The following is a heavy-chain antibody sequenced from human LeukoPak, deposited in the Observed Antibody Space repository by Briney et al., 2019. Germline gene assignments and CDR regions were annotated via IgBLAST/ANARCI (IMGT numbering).Heavy chain of an antibody. Sequence: GGSLRLSCAASGFTFSDYYMSWTRQAPGKGLEWVSYISSSGSTIYYADSVKGRFTISRDNAKNSLYLQMNSLRAEDTAVYYCARDTAMDPNPEYYFDYWGQGTLVTVSS. V-gene: IGHV3-11*04. CDR1: GFTFSDYY. J-gene: IGHJ4*02. CDR3: ARDTAMDPNPEYYFDY. D-gene: IGHD5-18*01. CDR2: ISSSGSTI.